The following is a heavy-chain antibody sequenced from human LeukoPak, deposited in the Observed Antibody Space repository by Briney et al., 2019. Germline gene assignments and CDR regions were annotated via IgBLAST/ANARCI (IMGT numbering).Heavy chain of an antibody. J-gene: IGHJ5*02. D-gene: IGHD6-6*01. V-gene: IGHV4-59*01. CDR3: ARLQPWLAP. CDR1: GGSISSYY. Sequence: PSETLSLTCTVSGGSISSYYWSWIRQPPGKGLEWIGYIYYSGSTNYNPSLKSRVTMSVDTSKNHFSLKLSSVTTADTAVYYCARLQPWLAPWGHEPLVTSSS. CDR2: IYYSGST.